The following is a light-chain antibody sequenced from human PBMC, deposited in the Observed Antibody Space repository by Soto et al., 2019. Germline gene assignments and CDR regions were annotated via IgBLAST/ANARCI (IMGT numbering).Light chain of an antibody. V-gene: IGKV3-20*01. J-gene: IGKJ2*01. Sequence: EIVLTQSPGTLSLSPGERATLSCRASKSISSRNLAWYQQKPGQAPRLLIYGASNRATGIPDRLSGSGSGTDFTLTISRLEPEDFAVYYCQKYGSSPPYTFGQGTKREIK. CDR3: QKYGSSPPYT. CDR2: GAS. CDR1: KSISSRN.